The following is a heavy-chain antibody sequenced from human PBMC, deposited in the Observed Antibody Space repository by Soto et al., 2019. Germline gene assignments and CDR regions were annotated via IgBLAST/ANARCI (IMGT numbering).Heavy chain of an antibody. V-gene: IGHV3-15*01. Sequence: EVQLVESGGGLVKPGGSLRLSCAASGFTFTNAWMNWVRQAPGKGLEWVGRIKSITHGGTTDYAAPVKGRFTISRDDSKNKLFLQMNSLKTEDTAFYYCTTDPWAIFGVGALTSRQDDYWGQGTLVTVSS. CDR3: TTDPWAIFGVGALTSRQDDY. J-gene: IGHJ4*02. CDR1: GFTFTNAW. D-gene: IGHD3-3*01. CDR2: IKSITHGGTT.